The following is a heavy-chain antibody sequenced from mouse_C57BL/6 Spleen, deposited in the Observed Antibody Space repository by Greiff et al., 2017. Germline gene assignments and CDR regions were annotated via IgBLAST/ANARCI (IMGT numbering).Heavy chain of an antibody. CDR1: GYTFTDYN. CDR2: INPNNGGS. V-gene: IGHV1-18*01. D-gene: IGHD1-1*01. CDR3: ERSDYYGSRGVDAMGY. J-gene: IGHJ4*01. Sequence: VQLQQSGPELVKPGASVKIPCKASGYTFTDYNMDWVKQSHGKSLEWIGAINPNNGGSIYNQKFKGKATLIVDKSSSADNMAHRNMTSKDTAVNDCERSDYYGSRGVDAMGYWGQGTSVTVSS.